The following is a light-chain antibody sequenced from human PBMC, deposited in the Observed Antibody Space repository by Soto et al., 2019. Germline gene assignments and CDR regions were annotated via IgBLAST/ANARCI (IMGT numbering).Light chain of an antibody. V-gene: IGKV3-20*01. J-gene: IGKJ4*01. CDR1: QSVSTN. Sequence: EIVFPQSPGTLSLSPGERATLSCMASQSVSTNLAWYQQKPGQAPRLLIYGASSRATGIPDRFSGSGSGTDFTLTISRLEPEDFAVYYCQQYGSSPLTFGGGTKV. CDR3: QQYGSSPLT. CDR2: GAS.